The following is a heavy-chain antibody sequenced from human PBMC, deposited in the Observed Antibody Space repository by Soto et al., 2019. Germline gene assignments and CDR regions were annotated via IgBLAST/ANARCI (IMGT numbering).Heavy chain of an antibody. CDR3: ARKGTYLADYYGSGRRLNWFDP. Sequence: SETLSLTCTVSGGSISSSSYYWSWIRQPPGKGLEWIGYIYYSGSTYYNPSLKSRVTISVDTSKNQFSLKLSSVTAADTAVYYCARKGTYLADYYGSGRRLNWFDPWGQGTLVTVSS. CDR1: GGSISSSSYY. V-gene: IGHV4-30-4*01. CDR2: IYYSGST. D-gene: IGHD3-10*01. J-gene: IGHJ5*02.